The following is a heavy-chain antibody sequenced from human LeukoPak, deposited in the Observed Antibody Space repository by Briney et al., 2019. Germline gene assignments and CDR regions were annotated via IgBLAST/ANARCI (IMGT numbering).Heavy chain of an antibody. CDR2: IYYSGST. D-gene: IGHD5-18*01. CDR3: ARVLGYSYGPSTYYFDY. V-gene: IGHV4-59*12. Sequence: GSLRLSCAASGFTFSSYEMNWVRQAPGKGLEWIGNIYYSGSTYYNPSLKSRVTISVDTSKNQFSLKLSSVTAADTAVYYCARVLGYSYGPSTYYFDYWGQGTLVTVSS. CDR1: GFTFSSYE. J-gene: IGHJ4*02.